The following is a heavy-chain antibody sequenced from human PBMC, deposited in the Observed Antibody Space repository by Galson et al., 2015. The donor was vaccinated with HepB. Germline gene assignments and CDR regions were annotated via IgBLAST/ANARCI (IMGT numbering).Heavy chain of an antibody. J-gene: IGHJ4*02. D-gene: IGHD4-23*01. CDR1: GGTFSSYT. CDR3: ASTPMDYGGNPDPAHYFDY. V-gene: IGHV1-69*02. Sequence: SVKVSCKASGGTFSSYTISWVRQAPGQGLEWMGRIIPILGIANYAQKFQGRVTITADKSTSTAYMELSSLRSEDTAVYYCASTPMDYGGNPDPAHYFDYWGQGTLVTVSS. CDR2: IIPILGIA.